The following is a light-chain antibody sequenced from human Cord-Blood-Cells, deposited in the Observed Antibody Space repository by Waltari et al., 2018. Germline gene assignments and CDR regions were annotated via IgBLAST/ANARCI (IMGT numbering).Light chain of an antibody. Sequence: DIQMTQTPSSLSASVGERVTITCRSSQSISSYLNWYQQKPGKAPKLLIYAASSLQSGVPSRFSGSGSGTDFTLTIISLQPEDFATYYCQQSYSTPGGTFGPGTKVDIK. CDR3: QQSYSTPGGT. V-gene: IGKV1-39*01. J-gene: IGKJ3*01. CDR1: QSISSY. CDR2: AAS.